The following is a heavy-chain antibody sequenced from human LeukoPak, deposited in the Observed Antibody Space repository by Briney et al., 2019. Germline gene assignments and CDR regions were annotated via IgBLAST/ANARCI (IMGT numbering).Heavy chain of an antibody. J-gene: IGHJ5*02. V-gene: IGHV4-30-4*01. Sequence: SETLSLTCSVSGGSISSGDYYWSWIRQPPGKGLEWIGYIYYSGSTYYNPSLKSRVTISVDTSKNQFSLKLSSVTAADTAVYYCARDMARIFQDYNWFDPWGQGTLVTVSS. CDR1: GGSISSGDYY. CDR2: IYYSGST. CDR3: ARDMARIFQDYNWFDP. D-gene: IGHD2-15*01.